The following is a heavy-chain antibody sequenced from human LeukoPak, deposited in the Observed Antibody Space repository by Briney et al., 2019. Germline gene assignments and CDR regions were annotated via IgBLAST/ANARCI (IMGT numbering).Heavy chain of an antibody. D-gene: IGHD3-10*01. J-gene: IGHJ4*02. CDR1: GFTFSSYA. V-gene: IGHV3-23*01. CDR3: AKIGGFGEKELDY. Sequence: GGSLRLSCAASGFTFSSYAMSWVRQAPGKGLERVSAISGSGGSTYYADSVKGRFTISRDNSKNTLYLQMNSLRAEDTAVYYCAKIGGFGEKELDYWGQGTLVTVSS. CDR2: ISGSGGST.